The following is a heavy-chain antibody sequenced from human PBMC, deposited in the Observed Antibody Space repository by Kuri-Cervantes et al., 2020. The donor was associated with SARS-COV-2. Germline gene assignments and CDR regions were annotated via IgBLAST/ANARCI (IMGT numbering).Heavy chain of an antibody. CDR2: ISYDGSNK. CDR3: ARTFMGYYYMDV. V-gene: IGHV3-30-3*01. J-gene: IGHJ6*03. Sequence: GGSLRLSCAASGFTFSSYAMHWVRQAPGKGLEWVAVISYDGSNKYYADSVKGRFTISRDNAKNSLYLQMNSLRAEDTAVYYCARTFMGYYYMDVWGKGTTVTVSS. D-gene: IGHD3-3*02. CDR1: GFTFSSYA.